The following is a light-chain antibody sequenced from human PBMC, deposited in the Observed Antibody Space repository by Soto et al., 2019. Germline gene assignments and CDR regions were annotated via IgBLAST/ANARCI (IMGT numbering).Light chain of an antibody. CDR2: DAS. CDR3: QHYNSYGT. Sequence: DIQMTQSPSSLSASVGDRVTITCQASQNINNYLNWYQQKPGRAPKLLIYDASNLEAGVPSRFRGSGSGTDFTFTISRLQPEDIATYYCQHYNSYGTFGQGTKVDIK. J-gene: IGKJ1*01. CDR1: QNINNY. V-gene: IGKV1-33*01.